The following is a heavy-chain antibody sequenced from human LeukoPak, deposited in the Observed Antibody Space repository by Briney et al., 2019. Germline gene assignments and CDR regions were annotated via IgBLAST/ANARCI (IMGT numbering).Heavy chain of an antibody. CDR1: GGTFSSYA. V-gene: IGHV1-69*13. J-gene: IGHJ4*02. CDR2: IIPIFGTA. CDR3: ASDVYSGYDRGYYFDY. D-gene: IGHD5-12*01. Sequence: SVKVSCKASGGTFSSYAISWVRQATGQGLEWMVGIIPIFGTANYAQKFQGRVTITADESTSTAYMELSSLRSEDTAVYYRASDVYSGYDRGYYFDYWGQGTLVTVSS.